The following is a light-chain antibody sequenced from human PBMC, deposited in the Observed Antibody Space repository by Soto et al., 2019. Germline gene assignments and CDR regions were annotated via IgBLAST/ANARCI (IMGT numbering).Light chain of an antibody. CDR3: QQRSNWAFT. CDR2: DAS. J-gene: IGKJ3*01. CDR1: QSVSSS. V-gene: IGKV3-11*01. Sequence: EIVLPQSPATLSLSPGERATLSCRASQSVSSSLAWYQQKPGQAPRLLIYDASNRATGIPARFSGSGSGTDFTLTISSLEPEDVAVYYCQQRSNWAFTFGPGTKVDIK.